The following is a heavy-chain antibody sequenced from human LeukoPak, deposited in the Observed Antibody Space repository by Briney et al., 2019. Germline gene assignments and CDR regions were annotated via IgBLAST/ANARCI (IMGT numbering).Heavy chain of an antibody. Sequence: GESLKISCKGSGYSFTNYWIGWVRQMPGIGLEWMGIIYPGDSDTRYSPSFQGQVTISADKSISTAYLQWSSLKASDTAMYYCARRWDAVRGHFDYGGREPLVTVSS. CDR1: GYSFTNYW. V-gene: IGHV5-51*01. CDR2: IYPGDSDT. J-gene: IGHJ4*02. D-gene: IGHD1-26*01. CDR3: ARRWDAVRGHFDY.